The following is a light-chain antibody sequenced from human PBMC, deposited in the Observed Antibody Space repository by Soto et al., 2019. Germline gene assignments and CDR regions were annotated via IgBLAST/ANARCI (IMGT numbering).Light chain of an antibody. V-gene: IGLV4-69*01. J-gene: IGLJ2*01. Sequence: QLVLSQSPSASASLGASVKLTCTLTPGHSTYAIAWYQQRPGQGPTFLMKINSDASHTKGAGIPDRFSGSSSRAERYLTNSNLQSADDADYYCQAWNAGVVFGGGTQRPVL. CDR2: INSDASH. CDR1: PGHSTYA. CDR3: QAWNAGVV.